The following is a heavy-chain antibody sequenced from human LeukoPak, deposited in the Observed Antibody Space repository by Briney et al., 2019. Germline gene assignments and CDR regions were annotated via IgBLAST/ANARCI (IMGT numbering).Heavy chain of an antibody. V-gene: IGHV3-30*14. CDR1: GFTFSTYA. J-gene: IGHJ4*02. D-gene: IGHD2/OR15-2a*01. CDR3: ARVLSVSYCDS. Sequence: GGSLRLSCAASGFTFSTYAMHWVRQAPGKGLEWVAVISYDGSHKYYADSVKGRFTISRDNSKNTLYLQMNSLRGEDTAVYYCARVLSVSYCDSWGQGTLVTVSS. CDR2: ISYDGSHK.